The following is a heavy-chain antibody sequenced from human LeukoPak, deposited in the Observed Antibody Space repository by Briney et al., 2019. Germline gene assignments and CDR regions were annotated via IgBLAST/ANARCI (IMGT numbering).Heavy chain of an antibody. CDR3: ARDLAWGAFDY. V-gene: IGHV3-23*01. D-gene: IGHD7-27*01. CDR2: VSPPGGGT. Sequence: GGSLRLSCAASGFTFSYYAMNWVRQAPGKGLEWLSGVSPPGGGTYYADSVKGRFTISRDDSKNTLSLQMNSLRVEDTAVYYCARDLAWGAFDYWGQGTLVTVSS. CDR1: GFTFSYYA. J-gene: IGHJ4*02.